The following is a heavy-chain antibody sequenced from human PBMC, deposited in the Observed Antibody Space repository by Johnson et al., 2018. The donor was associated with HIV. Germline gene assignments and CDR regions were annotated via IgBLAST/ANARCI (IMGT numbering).Heavy chain of an antibody. Sequence: AQLMESGGGLVQPGGSLRLSCAGSGFTFSSYWMSWVRQAPGKGLEWVSVIYSGGSSYSADSVKGRFTFSRDSSNNSLYLQMNSLRAEDTAVYYCARDHDPIAAAQGAFDIWGQGTMVTVSS. CDR3: ARDHDPIAAAQGAFDI. CDR2: IYSGGSS. D-gene: IGHD6-13*01. CDR1: GFTFSSYW. J-gene: IGHJ3*02. V-gene: IGHV3-66*01.